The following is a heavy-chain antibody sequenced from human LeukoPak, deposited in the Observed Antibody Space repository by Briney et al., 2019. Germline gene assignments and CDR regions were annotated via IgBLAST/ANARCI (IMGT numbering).Heavy chain of an antibody. CDR2: INPNSGGT. D-gene: IGHD3-9*01. J-gene: IGHJ3*02. Sequence: GASVKVSCKASGYTFTGYYMHWVRQAPGQGLEWMGWINPNSGGTNYAQKFQGRVTMTRDTSISTAYMELSRLRSDDTAVYYCARDWVGIFDWLFNDAFDIWGQGTMVTVSS. CDR3: ARDWVGIFDWLFNDAFDI. CDR1: GYTFTGYY. V-gene: IGHV1-2*02.